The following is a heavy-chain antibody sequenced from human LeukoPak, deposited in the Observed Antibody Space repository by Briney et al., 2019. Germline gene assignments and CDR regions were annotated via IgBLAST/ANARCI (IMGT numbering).Heavy chain of an antibody. CDR3: ATYYSDTSARD. CDR2: INPNSGGT. CDR1: GYTFTAYY. J-gene: IGHJ4*02. D-gene: IGHD3-22*01. V-gene: IGHV1-2*02. Sequence: ASVKVSCKASGYTFTAYYMFWVRQAPGQGLEWMGWINPNSGGTNYAPKFQGRVTMTRDTSISTAYMELSGLTSDDTAVYFCATYYSDTSARDWGQGTLVTVSS.